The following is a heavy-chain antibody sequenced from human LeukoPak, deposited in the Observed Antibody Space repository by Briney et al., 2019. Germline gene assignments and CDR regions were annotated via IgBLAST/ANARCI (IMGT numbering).Heavy chain of an antibody. CDR3: ARGELWYQH. J-gene: IGHJ1*01. CDR1: GGSISSYY. CDR2: IYYSGRT. D-gene: IGHD2-21*01. Sequence: PSETLSLTCTVSGGSISSYYWSWIRQPPGKGLEWIGYIYYSGRTKYNPSLKSRVTISVDTSKNQFSLKLTSVSAADTAVYYCARGELWYQHWGQGTLVTVSS. V-gene: IGHV4-59*01.